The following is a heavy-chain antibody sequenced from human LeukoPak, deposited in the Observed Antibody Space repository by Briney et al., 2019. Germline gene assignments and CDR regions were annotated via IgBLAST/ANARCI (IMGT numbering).Heavy chain of an antibody. CDR2: IRSKAYGGTT. CDR3: TRGEFWSGY. D-gene: IGHD3-3*01. V-gene: IGHV3-49*04. CDR1: GFTFGDYA. Sequence: GGSLRLSCTASGFTFGDYAMSWVRQAPGKGLEWVGFIRSKAYGGTTEYAASVKGRFTISRDDSKSIAYLQMNSLKTEVTAVYYCTRGEFWSGYWGQGTLVTVSS. J-gene: IGHJ4*02.